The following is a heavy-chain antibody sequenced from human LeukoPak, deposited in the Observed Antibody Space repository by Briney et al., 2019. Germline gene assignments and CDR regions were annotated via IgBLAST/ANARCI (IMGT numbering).Heavy chain of an antibody. CDR3: ARGVNPGDFDY. CDR1: GGSISSYY. CDR2: IYYSGST. Sequence: SETLSLTCTVSGGSISSYYWSWLRQPPGKGLEWIGYIYYSGSTNYNPSLKSRVTISVDTSKNQFSLKLSSVTAADTAVYYCARGVNPGDFDYWGQGTLVTVSS. V-gene: IGHV4-59*08. J-gene: IGHJ4*02. D-gene: IGHD3-10*01.